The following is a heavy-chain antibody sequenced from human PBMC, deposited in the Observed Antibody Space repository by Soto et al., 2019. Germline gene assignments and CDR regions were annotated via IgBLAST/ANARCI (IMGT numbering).Heavy chain of an antibody. CDR1: GYTFTSYA. Sequence: ASVKVSCKASGYTFTSYAMHWVRQAPGQRLEWMGWINAGNGNTKYSQKFQGRVTITRDTSASTAYMELSSLRSEDTAVYYCARNPTEDGWFGELLWEREMPHLDVWGQGTTVTVSS. J-gene: IGHJ6*02. CDR2: INAGNGNT. V-gene: IGHV1-3*01. CDR3: ARNPTEDGWFGELLWEREMPHLDV. D-gene: IGHD3-10*01.